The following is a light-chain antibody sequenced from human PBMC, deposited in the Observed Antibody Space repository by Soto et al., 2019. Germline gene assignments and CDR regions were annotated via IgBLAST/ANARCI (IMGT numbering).Light chain of an antibody. J-gene: IGKJ2*01. Sequence: AIRMTQSPSSFSASTGDRVTITCRASQGISSYLAWYQQKPGKAPKLLIYAASTLQSGVPSRFSGSGSGTVFTLTISCLQSEDFATYYCQPYYSYPFMYTFGQGTKLEIK. CDR3: QPYYSYPFMYT. CDR1: QGISSY. CDR2: AAS. V-gene: IGKV1-8*01.